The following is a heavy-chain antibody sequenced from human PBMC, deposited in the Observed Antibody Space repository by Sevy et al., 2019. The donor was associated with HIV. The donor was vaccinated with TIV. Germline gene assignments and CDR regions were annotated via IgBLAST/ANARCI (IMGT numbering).Heavy chain of an antibody. CDR1: GSTFSDYH. CDR2: ISSRGSTE. J-gene: IGHJ4*02. V-gene: IGHV3-11*01. CDR3: AREADYYFDS. D-gene: IGHD2-21*02. Sequence: GGSLRLSCEASGSTFSDYHMTWIRQPPGKGLEWVAYISSRGSTEHYADSVKGRFTISRDNVKNSLYLQMDSLRGEDTAVYYCAREADYYFDSWGQGSLVTVSS.